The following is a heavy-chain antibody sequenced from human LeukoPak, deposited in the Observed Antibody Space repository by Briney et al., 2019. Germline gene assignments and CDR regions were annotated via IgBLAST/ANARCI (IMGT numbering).Heavy chain of an antibody. V-gene: IGHV4-31*03. CDR1: GGSISSGGYY. CDR3: ARDSPGSSRFDP. D-gene: IGHD6-6*01. J-gene: IGHJ5*02. CDR2: IYYSGST. Sequence: SETLSLTCTVSGGSISSGGYYWSWIRQHPGKALEWIGYIYYSGSTYYNPSLKSRVTISVDTSKNQFSLKLSSVTAGDTAVYYCARDSPGSSRFDPWGQGTLVTVSS.